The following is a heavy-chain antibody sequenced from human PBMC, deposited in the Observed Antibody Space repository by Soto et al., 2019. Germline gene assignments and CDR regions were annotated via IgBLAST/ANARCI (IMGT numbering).Heavy chain of an antibody. D-gene: IGHD4-4*01. CDR2: INSDGSST. J-gene: IGHJ6*02. CDR3: ARVRQTGSTVTIYYYYGMDV. V-gene: IGHV3-74*01. Sequence: GGSLRLSCAASGFTFSSYWMHWVRQAPGKGLVWVSRINSDGSSTSYADSVKGRFTISRDNAKNTLYLQMNSLRAEDTAVYYCARVRQTGSTVTIYYYYGMDVWGQGTTVTVSS. CDR1: GFTFSSYW.